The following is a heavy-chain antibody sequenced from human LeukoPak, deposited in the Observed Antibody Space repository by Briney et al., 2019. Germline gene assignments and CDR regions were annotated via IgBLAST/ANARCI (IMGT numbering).Heavy chain of an antibody. V-gene: IGHV4-31*03. CDR3: ARDRKYCSGGSCLGDWFDP. CDR1: GGSISSGGYY. D-gene: IGHD2-15*01. Sequence: SQTLSLTCTVSGGSISSGGYYWSWIRQHPGKGLEWIGYIYYSGSTYYNPSLKSRVTISVDTSKNQFSPKLSSVTAADTAVYYCARDRKYCSGGSCLGDWFDPWGQGTLVTVSS. J-gene: IGHJ5*02. CDR2: IYYSGST.